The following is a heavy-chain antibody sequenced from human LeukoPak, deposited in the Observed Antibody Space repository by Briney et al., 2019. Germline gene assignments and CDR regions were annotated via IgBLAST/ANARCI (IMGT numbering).Heavy chain of an antibody. J-gene: IGHJ4*02. CDR2: IYYSGST. CDR3: ARVQGDYGDSYYFDY. CDR1: GGSISSGDYY. V-gene: IGHV4-30-4*01. D-gene: IGHD4-17*01. Sequence: SQTLSLTCTVSGGSISSGDYYWSWIRQPPGKGLEWIGYIYYSGSTYYNPSLKSRVTISVDTSKNQFSLKLSSVTAADTAVYYCARVQGDYGDSYYFDYWGQGTLVTVSS.